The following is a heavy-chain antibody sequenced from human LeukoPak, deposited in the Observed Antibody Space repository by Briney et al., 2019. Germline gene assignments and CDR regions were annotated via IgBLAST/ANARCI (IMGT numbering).Heavy chain of an antibody. CDR1: GFTFSSYY. CDR3: ARSYSNHLFGMDV. Sequence: GGSLRLSCAASGFTFSSYYMTWVRQAPGKGLEWVSVIYSGGSTYYTDSVKGRVAISRDNSNNTVFLQMNIVRAEDTAVYYCARSYSNHLFGMDVWGQGTTVTVSS. J-gene: IGHJ6*02. D-gene: IGHD4-11*01. CDR2: IYSGGST. V-gene: IGHV3-66*01.